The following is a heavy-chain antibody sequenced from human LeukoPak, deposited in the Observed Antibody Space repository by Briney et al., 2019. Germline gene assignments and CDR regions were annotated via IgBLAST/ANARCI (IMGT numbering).Heavy chain of an antibody. CDR2: IYYSGST. Sequence: ETLSLTCTVSGGSVSSGSYYWSWIRQPPGKGLEWIGYIYYSGSTNYNPSLKSRVTISVDTSKNQFSLKLSTVTAADTAVYYCARRPTGDPKFDYWGQGTLVTVSS. D-gene: IGHD7-27*01. V-gene: IGHV4-61*01. CDR3: ARRPTGDPKFDY. CDR1: GGSVSSGSYY. J-gene: IGHJ4*02.